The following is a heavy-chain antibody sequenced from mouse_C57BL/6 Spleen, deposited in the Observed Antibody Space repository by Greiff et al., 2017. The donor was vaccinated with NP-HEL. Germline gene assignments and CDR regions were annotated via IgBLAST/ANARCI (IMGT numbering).Heavy chain of an antibody. V-gene: IGHV14-3*01. Sequence: EVQLQQSVAELVRPGASVKLSCTASGFNIKNTYMHWVKQRPEQGLEWIGRIDPANGNTKYAPKFQGKATITADTSSNTAYLQLSSLTSEDTAIYYCASAIYYDYDGFAYWGQGTLVTVSA. D-gene: IGHD2-4*01. CDR1: GFNIKNTY. CDR3: ASAIYYDYDGFAY. CDR2: IDPANGNT. J-gene: IGHJ3*01.